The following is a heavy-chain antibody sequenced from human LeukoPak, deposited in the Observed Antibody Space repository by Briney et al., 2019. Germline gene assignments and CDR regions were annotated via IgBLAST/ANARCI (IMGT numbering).Heavy chain of an antibody. Sequence: PGGSLRLSCAASGFTFSGYSMNWVRQAPGKGLEWVSSISSSGRHIYYADSVKGRFTIFRDDAKNSLFLQMDSLRVEDTAMYYCVRDFSTVTTAYLHHWGQGTLLAVSS. CDR3: VRDFSTVTTAYLHH. CDR1: GFTFSGYS. CDR2: ISSSGRHI. J-gene: IGHJ1*01. V-gene: IGHV3-21*04. D-gene: IGHD4-17*01.